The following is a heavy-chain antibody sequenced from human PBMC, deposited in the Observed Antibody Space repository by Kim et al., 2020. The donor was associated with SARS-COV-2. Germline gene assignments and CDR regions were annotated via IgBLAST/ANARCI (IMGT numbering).Heavy chain of an antibody. CDR3: ARDLGYSFDY. D-gene: IGHD2-21*01. CDR2: AR. V-gene: IGHV3-48*04. J-gene: IGHJ4*02. Sequence: ARSYADSVRGRFTISTDNAKNSLYLQMNSLRAEDTAVYYCARDLGYSFDYWGQGSLVTVSS.